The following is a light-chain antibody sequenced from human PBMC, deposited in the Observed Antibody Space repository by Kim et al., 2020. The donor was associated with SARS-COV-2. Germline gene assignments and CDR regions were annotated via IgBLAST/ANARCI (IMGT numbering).Light chain of an antibody. J-gene: IGKJ1*01. CDR2: DAT. V-gene: IGKV3-15*01. CDR3: QQSNDWPPLT. Sequence: SPGERATLSCRASPTLNNKLVWYQQKPGQAPRLLIYDATTRATGVPARFIGSGSETDFTLTISSLQSEDFAVYYCQQSNDWPPLTFGQGTKVDIK. CDR1: PTLNNK.